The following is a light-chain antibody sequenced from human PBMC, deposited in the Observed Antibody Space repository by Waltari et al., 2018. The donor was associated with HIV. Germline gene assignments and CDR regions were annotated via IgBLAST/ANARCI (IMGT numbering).Light chain of an antibody. Sequence: DIPMTQYPSSLSAYVGDRVSITCRASQDVANKVIWFQQKPGKAPKLLIYDASRLPSGVPSRFSGSGSGTDFTLSINDVQPDDFASYFCQHLSSFPLTFGPGTRVDVK. CDR2: DAS. CDR1: QDVANK. J-gene: IGKJ3*01. CDR3: QHLSSFPLT. V-gene: IGKV1-39*01.